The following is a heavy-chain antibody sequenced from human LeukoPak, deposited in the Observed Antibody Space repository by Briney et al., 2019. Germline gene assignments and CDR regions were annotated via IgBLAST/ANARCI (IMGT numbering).Heavy chain of an antibody. CDR1: GFTFSSYW. V-gene: IGHV3-7*03. J-gene: IGHJ6*04. CDR2: IKRDGSEK. D-gene: IGHD3-10*01. CDR3: ARGSLWSRGYYYGMDV. Sequence: GGSLRLSCAASGFTFSSYWMSWVRQAPGKGLEWVANIKRDGSEKYYVDSVKGRFTISRDNAKNSLYLQMNSLRAEDTAVYYCARGSLWSRGYYYGMDVWGKGTTVTVSS.